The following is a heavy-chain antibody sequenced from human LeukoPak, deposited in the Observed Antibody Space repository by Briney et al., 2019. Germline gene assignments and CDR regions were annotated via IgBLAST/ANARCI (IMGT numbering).Heavy chain of an antibody. J-gene: IGHJ4*02. CDR2: IYYSGST. CDR1: GGSISSGGYY. CDR3: ARWGSSGYFFGY. V-gene: IGHV4-31*03. Sequence: SETLSLTCTVSGGSISSGGYYWSWIRQHPGKGLEWIGYIYYSGSTYYNPSLKSRATISVDTSKNQFSLKLSSVTAADTAVYYCARWGSSGYFFGYWGQGTLVTVSS. D-gene: IGHD3-22*01.